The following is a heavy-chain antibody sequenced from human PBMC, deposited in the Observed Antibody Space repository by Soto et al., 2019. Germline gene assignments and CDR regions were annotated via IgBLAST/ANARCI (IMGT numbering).Heavy chain of an antibody. V-gene: IGHV4-34*01. Sequence: QVQLQQWGAGLLKPAETLSLTCAVYGGSFSGYYWTWIRQPPGKGLEWIGEINQSGFTNYNRSLESRVTMSVDTSKNQFSLRLSSGTAADTAVYYCARFPFDRSSWTTPRYFDYWGQGTLVTVSS. D-gene: IGHD6-13*01. CDR3: ARFPFDRSSWTTPRYFDY. CDR2: INQSGFT. CDR1: GGSFSGYY. J-gene: IGHJ4*02.